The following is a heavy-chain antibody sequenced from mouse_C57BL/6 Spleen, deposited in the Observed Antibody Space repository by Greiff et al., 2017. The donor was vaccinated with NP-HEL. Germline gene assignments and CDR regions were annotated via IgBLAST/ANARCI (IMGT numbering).Heavy chain of an antibody. CDR3: ARYYDYDEGFAY. J-gene: IGHJ3*01. V-gene: IGHV1-42*01. CDR2: INPSTGGT. CDR1: GYSFTGYY. Sequence: VQLKESGPELVKPGASVKISCKASGYSFTGYYMNWVKQSPEKSLEWIGEINPSTGGTTYNQKFKAKATLTVDKSSSTAYMQLKSLTSEDSAVYYCARYYDYDEGFAYWGQGTLVTGSA. D-gene: IGHD2-4*01.